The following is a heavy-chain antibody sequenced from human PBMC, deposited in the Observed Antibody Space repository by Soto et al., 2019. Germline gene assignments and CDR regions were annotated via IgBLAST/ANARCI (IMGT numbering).Heavy chain of an antibody. J-gene: IGHJ6*02. D-gene: IGHD3-22*01. CDR1: GFSLSTSGVG. V-gene: IGHV2-5*01. Sequence: VSGPTLVNPTQTLTLTCTFSGFSLSTSGVGVGWIRQPPGKALEWLALIYWNDDKRYSPSLKSRLTITKDTSKNQVVLTMTNMYPVDTATYYCAHRGPFDYDSSGYYYARDYYYYGMDVWGQGTTVTVSS. CDR3: AHRGPFDYDSSGYYYARDYYYYGMDV. CDR2: IYWNDDK.